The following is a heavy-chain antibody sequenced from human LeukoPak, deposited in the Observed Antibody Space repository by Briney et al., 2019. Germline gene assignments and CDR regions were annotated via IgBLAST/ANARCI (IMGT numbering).Heavy chain of an antibody. CDR2: VIHSGST. Sequence: TSETLSLTCAVYGESFSGYYWSWIRQPPGKGLEWIGEVIHSGSTNYNPSLKSRVTISVDTSKNQFSLKLSSVTAADTAVYYCARAGIVTDAARGSVTLDYWGQGTLLTASS. CDR3: ARAGIVTDAARGSVTLDY. J-gene: IGHJ4*02. V-gene: IGHV4-34*12. CDR1: GESFSGYY. D-gene: IGHD1-26*01.